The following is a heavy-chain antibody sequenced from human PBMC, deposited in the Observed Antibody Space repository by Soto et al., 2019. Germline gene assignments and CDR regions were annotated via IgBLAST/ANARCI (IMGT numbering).Heavy chain of an antibody. CDR2: MSHSGGT. J-gene: IGHJ3*02. CDR3: ARVERGTATTVVDAFDI. Sequence: QVQLQQWGAGLLKPSETLSLTCAVYGGFVSSGSYYWSWIRQPPGKGLEWIGEMSHSGGTHFNPSLKSRVTISVDTSKTQFSLKMSYVTAADTALYYCARVERGTATTVVDAFDIWGPGTMVTVSS. V-gene: IGHV4-34*01. D-gene: IGHD1-1*01. CDR1: GGFVSSGSYY.